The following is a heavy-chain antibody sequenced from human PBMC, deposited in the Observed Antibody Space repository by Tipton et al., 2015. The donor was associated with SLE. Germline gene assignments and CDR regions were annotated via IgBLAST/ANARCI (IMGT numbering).Heavy chain of an antibody. Sequence: TLSLTCTVSGVSISTHYWTWIRQPPGKGLEYIGYVSYSGSTPSNPSLKSRVTMSLDASKNLFSLKLTSVTAADTALYYCARDRGDSTFFDYWGQGALVTVSS. V-gene: IGHV4-59*11. CDR1: GVSISTHY. CDR2: VSYSGST. D-gene: IGHD2-2*01. J-gene: IGHJ4*02. CDR3: ARDRGDSTFFDY.